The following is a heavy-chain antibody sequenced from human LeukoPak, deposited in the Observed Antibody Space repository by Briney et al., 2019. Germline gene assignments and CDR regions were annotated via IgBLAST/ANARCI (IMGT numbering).Heavy chain of an antibody. Sequence: WASVKVSCKASGGTFSSYAISWVRQAPGQGLEWMGGIIPIFGTANYAQKFQGRVTITADKSTSTAYMERSSLRSEDTAVYYCASLREGSSWYGYWGQGTLVTVSS. CDR3: ASLREGSSWYGY. D-gene: IGHD6-13*01. J-gene: IGHJ4*02. V-gene: IGHV1-69*06. CDR1: GGTFSSYA. CDR2: IIPIFGTA.